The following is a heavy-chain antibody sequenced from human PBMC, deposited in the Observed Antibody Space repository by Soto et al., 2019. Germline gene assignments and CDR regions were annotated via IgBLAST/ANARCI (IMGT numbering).Heavy chain of an antibody. D-gene: IGHD4-4*01. CDR2: VSGSGGST. V-gene: IGHV3-23*01. Sequence: GGSLRLSCVASGFTFSSYTMTWVRQPPGKGLEWVSVVSGSGGSTYYADSVKGRFTISRDNSKNTLYLQMNSLRAEDTAVYYCAREGVHNYNEYNLDNWGLGTLVTVSS. CDR3: AREGVHNYNEYNLDN. J-gene: IGHJ4*02. CDR1: GFTFSSYT.